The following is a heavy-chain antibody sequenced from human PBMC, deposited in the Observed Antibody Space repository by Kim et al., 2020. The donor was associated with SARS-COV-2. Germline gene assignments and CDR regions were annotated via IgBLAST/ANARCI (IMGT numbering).Heavy chain of an antibody. CDR2: IWYDGSNK. CDR1: GFTFSSYG. CDR3: ERDQVVCYDFWSGYCPHYYYYGMDV. V-gene: IGHV3-33*01. D-gene: IGHD3-3*01. Sequence: GGSLRLSCAASGFTFSSYGMHWVRQAPGKGLEWVAVIWYDGSNKYYADSVKGRFTISRDNSKNTLYLQMNSLRAEDTAVYYCERDQVVCYDFWSGYCPHYYYYGMDVWGQGTTVTVSS. J-gene: IGHJ6*02.